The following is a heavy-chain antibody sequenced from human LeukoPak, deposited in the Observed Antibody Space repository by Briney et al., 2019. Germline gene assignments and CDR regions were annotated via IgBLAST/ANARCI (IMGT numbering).Heavy chain of an antibody. D-gene: IGHD6-6*01. Sequence: GGSLRLSCAASGFTFRSYNMAWVRQAPGKGLGWLSYITTSNTINYADSVKGRFTMSRDNAKNSLYLQMNSLRDEDTAVYYCARSANPGVHEFDPWGQGTLVTVSS. V-gene: IGHV3-48*02. CDR3: ARSANPGVHEFDP. CDR2: ITTSNTI. J-gene: IGHJ5*02. CDR1: GFTFRSYN.